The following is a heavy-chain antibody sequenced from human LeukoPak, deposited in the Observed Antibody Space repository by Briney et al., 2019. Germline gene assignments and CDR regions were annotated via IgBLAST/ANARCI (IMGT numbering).Heavy chain of an antibody. Sequence: AGESLKISCKGSGYSFTSYWIGWVRQMPGKGLEWMGIIYPGVSDTRYSPSFQGQVTISADKSISTAYLQWSSLKASDTAMYYCARQAYCSSTSCYAFDIWGQGTMVTVSS. V-gene: IGHV5-51*01. CDR1: GYSFTSYW. J-gene: IGHJ3*02. CDR3: ARQAYCSSTSCYAFDI. D-gene: IGHD2-2*01. CDR2: IYPGVSDT.